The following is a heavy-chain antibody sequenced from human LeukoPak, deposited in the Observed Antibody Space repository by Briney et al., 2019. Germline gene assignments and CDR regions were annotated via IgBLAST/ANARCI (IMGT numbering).Heavy chain of an antibody. CDR1: GYTFTSYY. CDR3: ARVGVVQAAMPSSFDY. V-gene: IGHV1-46*01. J-gene: IGHJ4*02. D-gene: IGHD2-2*01. Sequence: GASVKVSCKASGYTFTSYYMHWVRQAPGQGLEWMGIINPSGGSTSYAQKFQGRVTMTRDTSTSTVYMELSSLSSEDTAVYYCARVGVVQAAMPSSFDYWGQGTLVTVSS. CDR2: INPSGGST.